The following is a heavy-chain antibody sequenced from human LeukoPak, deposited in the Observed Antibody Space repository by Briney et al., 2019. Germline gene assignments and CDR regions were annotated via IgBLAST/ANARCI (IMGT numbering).Heavy chain of an antibody. J-gene: IGHJ4*02. CDR1: GFNFNDYY. Sequence: GGSLRLSCAASGFNFNDYYMSWIRQAPGKGLEWLSLISSTGRSTYYADSVKGRFTISRDSATSSLYLQMNSLRADDTAVYYCARDGSGSTYYFDSWGQGTLVTVSS. CDR2: ISSTGRST. CDR3: ARDGSGSTYYFDS. D-gene: IGHD1-26*01. V-gene: IGHV3-11*01.